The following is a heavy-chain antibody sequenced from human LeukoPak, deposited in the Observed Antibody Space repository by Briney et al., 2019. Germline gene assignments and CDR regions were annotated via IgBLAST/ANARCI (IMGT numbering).Heavy chain of an antibody. J-gene: IGHJ3*02. CDR2: IIPILGIA. CDR1: GGTFSSYT. CDR3: ARDSSGYLDAFDI. V-gene: IGHV1-69*04. Sequence: ASVKVSCKASGGTFSSYTISWVRQAPGQGLEWMGRIIPILGIANYAQKFQGRVTITADKSTSTAYMELSSLRSEDTAVYYCARDSSGYLDAFDIWGQGTMVTVSS. D-gene: IGHD3-22*01.